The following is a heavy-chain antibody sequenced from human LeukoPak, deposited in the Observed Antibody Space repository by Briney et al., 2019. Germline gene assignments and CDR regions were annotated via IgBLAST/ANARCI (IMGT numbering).Heavy chain of an antibody. V-gene: IGHV4-30-2*01. Sequence: NPSETLSLTCTVSGGSISSGGYYWSWLRQPPGKGLEWIGYTYHSGSTYYNPSLKSRVTISVDRSKNQFSLKLSSVTAADTAVYYCARGDLGYCSSTSCYWWFDPWGQGTLVTVSS. CDR1: GGSISSGGYY. CDR2: TYHSGST. J-gene: IGHJ5*02. CDR3: ARGDLGYCSSTSCYWWFDP. D-gene: IGHD2-2*01.